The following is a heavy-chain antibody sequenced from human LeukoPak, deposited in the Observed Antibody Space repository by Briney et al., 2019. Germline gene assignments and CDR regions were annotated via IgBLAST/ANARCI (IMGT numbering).Heavy chain of an antibody. D-gene: IGHD6-13*01. J-gene: IGHJ4*02. CDR3: ARDSAKYSSSWYGRRGMNDY. Sequence: GGSLRLSCAASGFTFSSYSMNLVRQAPGKGLEWVSYISSSSSTIYYADSVKGRFTISRDNAKNSLYLQMNSLRAEDTAVYYCARDSAKYSSSWYGRRGMNDYWGQGTLVTVSS. CDR2: ISSSSSTI. V-gene: IGHV3-48*01. CDR1: GFTFSSYS.